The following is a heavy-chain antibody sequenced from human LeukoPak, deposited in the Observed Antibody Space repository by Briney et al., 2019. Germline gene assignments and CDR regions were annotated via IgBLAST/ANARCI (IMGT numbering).Heavy chain of an antibody. D-gene: IGHD6-13*01. CDR3: ANRGTPGIAAAGELDY. CDR2: INQDGSEK. CDR1: GFTFSRYW. V-gene: IGHV3-7*01. Sequence: GGSLRLSCAASGFTFSRYWMSWVRQAPGKGLEWVANINQDGSEKYYVDSVKGRFTISRDSAKKSLYLQMNSLRAEDTAVYYCANRGTPGIAAAGELDYWGQGTLVTVSS. J-gene: IGHJ4*02.